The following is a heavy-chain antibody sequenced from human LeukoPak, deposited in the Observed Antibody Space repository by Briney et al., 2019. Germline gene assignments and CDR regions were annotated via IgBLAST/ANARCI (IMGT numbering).Heavy chain of an antibody. V-gene: IGHV3-30*04. J-gene: IGHJ4*02. CDR2: ISYDGSNK. Sequence: GGSLRLSCAASGFTFGSYAMHWVRQAPGKGLEWVAVISYDGSNKYYADSVKGRFTISRDNSKNTLYLQMNSLRAEDTAVYYCAREQTGRYYDSSGYNYWGQGTLVTVSS. CDR3: AREQTGRYYDSSGYNY. D-gene: IGHD3-22*01. CDR1: GFTFGSYA.